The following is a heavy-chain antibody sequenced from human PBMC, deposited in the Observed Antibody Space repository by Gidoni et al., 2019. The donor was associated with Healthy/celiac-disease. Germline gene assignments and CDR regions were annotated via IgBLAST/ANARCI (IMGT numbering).Heavy chain of an antibody. D-gene: IGHD3-10*01. CDR1: GFTFRSYG. J-gene: IGHJ5*02. CDR2: IWYDGSNK. Sequence: QVQLVESGGGVFQPGRSLRLYCAASGFTFRSYGMHWVRQAPGKGLEWVSVIWYDGSNKNYADSVKGRFTISRDNSKNTMYLQMNSLRAEDTAVYYCAGRMGRYYYGSGGFDPWGQGTLVTVSS. CDR3: AGRMGRYYYGSGGFDP. V-gene: IGHV3-33*01.